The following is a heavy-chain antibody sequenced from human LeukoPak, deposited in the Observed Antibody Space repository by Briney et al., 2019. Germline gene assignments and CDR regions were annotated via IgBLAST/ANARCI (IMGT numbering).Heavy chain of an antibody. CDR2: INSDGSST. CDR1: GFTFSSYW. CDR3: ARVPVVPAAIWQDASRYCFDY. V-gene: IGHV3-74*01. Sequence: PGGSLRLSCAASGFTFSSYWMHWVRQAPGKGLVWVSRINSDGSSTSYADSVKGRFTISRDNAKNTLYLQMNSLRAEDTAVYYCARVPVVPAAIWQDASRYCFDYWGQGTLVTVSS. D-gene: IGHD2-2*02. J-gene: IGHJ4*02.